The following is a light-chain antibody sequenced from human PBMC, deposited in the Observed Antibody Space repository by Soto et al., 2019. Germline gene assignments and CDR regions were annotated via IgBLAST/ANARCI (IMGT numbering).Light chain of an antibody. CDR3: QQYNNPST. CDR1: QSVSSS. CDR2: GAS. Sequence: ERVMTQSPATLSVSPGERATLSCRASQSVSSSLAWYQQKPGQAPRLLIYGASTRATGIPARFSGSGSGTEFALTISSLQSEDFAVYYCQQYNNPSTFGQGTKVDIK. J-gene: IGKJ1*01. V-gene: IGKV3-15*01.